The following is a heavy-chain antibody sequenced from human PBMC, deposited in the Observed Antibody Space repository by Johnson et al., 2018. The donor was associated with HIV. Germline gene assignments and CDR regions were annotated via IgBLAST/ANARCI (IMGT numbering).Heavy chain of an antibody. CDR3: AKVSWEARLGDPFDI. CDR1: GFTFSTYG. V-gene: IGHV3-48*04. CDR2: ISSSGSTI. D-gene: IGHD1-26*01. J-gene: IGHJ3*02. Sequence: VQLVESGGGVVQPGGSLRLSCAASGFTFSTYGMHWVRQAPGQGLEWVSYISSSGSTIYYADSVKGRFTISRDNAKNSLYLQMNSLRAEDTAVYYCAKVSWEARLGDPFDIWGQGTMVTVSS.